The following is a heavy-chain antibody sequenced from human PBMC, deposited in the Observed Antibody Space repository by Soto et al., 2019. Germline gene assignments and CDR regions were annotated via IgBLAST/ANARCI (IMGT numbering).Heavy chain of an antibody. CDR2: IYHSGST. CDR3: ARVGRGSSGYYDY. CDR1: GDSISGGNYY. V-gene: IGHV4-30-2*01. J-gene: IGHJ4*02. D-gene: IGHD3-22*01. Sequence: SETLSLTCTVSGDSISGGNYYWTWIRQPPGKGLEWSGYIYHSGSTYYNPSLKSRVTISVYSSKNQFSLKLSSVTAADPAVYYCARVGRGSSGYYDYWGQGTLVTVSS.